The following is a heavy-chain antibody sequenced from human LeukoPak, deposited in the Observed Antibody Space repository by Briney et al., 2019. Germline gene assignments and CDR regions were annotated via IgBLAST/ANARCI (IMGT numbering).Heavy chain of an antibody. D-gene: IGHD3-22*01. CDR2: ISGSGGST. V-gene: IGHV3-23*01. CDR1: GFTFSSYA. J-gene: IGHJ3*02. Sequence: GGSLRLSCAASGFTFSSYAMSWVRQATGKGLEWGSAISGSGGSTYYADSVKGRFTISRDNSKNTLYLQMNSLRAEDTAVYYCAKDLSDHYYDSSGYRPHAFDIWGQGTMVTVSS. CDR3: AKDLSDHYYDSSGYRPHAFDI.